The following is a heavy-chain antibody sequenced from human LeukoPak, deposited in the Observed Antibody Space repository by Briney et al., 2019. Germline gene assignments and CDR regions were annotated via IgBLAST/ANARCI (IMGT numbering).Heavy chain of an antibody. J-gene: IGHJ4*02. CDR2: IRYDGSNK. Sequence: GGSLRLSCAASGFSFSDYAIYWVRQTPGKGLEWVSFIRYDGSNKIYADSVKGRFTISRDNSKNTLYLQMNSLRAEDTAVYCCARDSYYDSSGYWGQGTLVTVSS. V-gene: IGHV3-30*02. D-gene: IGHD3-22*01. CDR3: ARDSYYDSSGY. CDR1: GFSFSDYA.